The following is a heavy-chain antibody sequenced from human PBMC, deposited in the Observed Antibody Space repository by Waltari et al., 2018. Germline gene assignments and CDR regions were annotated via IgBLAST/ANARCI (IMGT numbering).Heavy chain of an antibody. CDR2: IIPIFGTA. J-gene: IGHJ3*02. CDR1: GGTFSSYA. CDR3: AALGKYSSGWLESAFDI. Sequence: QVQLVQSGAEVKKPGSSVKVSCKASGGTFSSYAISWVRQAPGQGLELMGGIIPIFGTANYAQKFQGRVTITTDESTSTAYMELSSLRSEDTTVYYCAALGKYSSGWLESAFDIWGQGTMVTVSS. D-gene: IGHD6-19*01. V-gene: IGHV1-69*05.